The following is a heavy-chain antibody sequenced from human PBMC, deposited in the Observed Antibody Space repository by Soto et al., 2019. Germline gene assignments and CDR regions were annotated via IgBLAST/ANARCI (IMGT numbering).Heavy chain of an antibody. V-gene: IGHV5-10-1*01. J-gene: IGHJ6*02. Sequence: GESLKISCQGSGYNFTNFWISWVRQMPGKGLEWMGRIDPSDSYSNYSPTFQGHVTISVDRSITTAYLQWSNLEASDTAIYYCATYCSGGSCCSAHYKNFGLDVWGQGTTVTVSS. CDR1: GYNFTNFW. D-gene: IGHD2-15*01. CDR3: ATYCSGGSCCSAHYKNFGLDV. CDR2: IDPSDSYS.